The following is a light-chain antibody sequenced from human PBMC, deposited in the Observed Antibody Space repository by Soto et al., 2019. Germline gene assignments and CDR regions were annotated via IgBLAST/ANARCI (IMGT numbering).Light chain of an antibody. Sequence: EIVMTQSPATLSVSPGERAPLSCRASQSVSSNLAWYQQKPGQAPRLLIYGASTRATGIPARFSGSGSGTEFNLTISSLQSEDFAVYYCQQYNNWPWTFGQGTKVDIK. V-gene: IGKV3-15*01. CDR1: QSVSSN. CDR3: QQYNNWPWT. J-gene: IGKJ1*01. CDR2: GAS.